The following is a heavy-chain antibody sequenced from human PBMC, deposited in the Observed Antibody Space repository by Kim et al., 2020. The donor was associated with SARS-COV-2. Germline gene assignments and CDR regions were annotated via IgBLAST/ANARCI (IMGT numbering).Heavy chain of an antibody. V-gene: IGHV3-30*03. CDR3: ARVLATVTLPDY. J-gene: IGHJ4*02. Sequence: YYADSVEGRFTISRDNSKNTLYLQINSLRAEDTAVYYCARVLATVTLPDYWGQGTLVTVSS. D-gene: IGHD4-17*01.